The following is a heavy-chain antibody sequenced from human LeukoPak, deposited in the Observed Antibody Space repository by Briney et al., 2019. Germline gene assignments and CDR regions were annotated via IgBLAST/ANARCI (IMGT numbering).Heavy chain of an antibody. CDR2: IYYSGST. CDR3: ASLGGLGSWNFGY. J-gene: IGHJ4*02. V-gene: IGHV4-59*01. CDR1: GGSISSYY. Sequence: SETLSLTCTVSGGSISSYYWSWIRQPPGKGLEWIGYIYYSGSTNYNPSLKSRVTISLDTSKNQFSLKLSSVTTADTAVYYCASLGGLGSWNFGYWGQGTLVTVPS. D-gene: IGHD3-10*01.